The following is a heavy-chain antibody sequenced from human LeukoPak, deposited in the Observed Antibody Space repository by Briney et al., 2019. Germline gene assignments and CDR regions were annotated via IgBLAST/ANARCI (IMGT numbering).Heavy chain of an antibody. D-gene: IGHD6-19*01. CDR2: ISYDGYIK. CDR3: AKDFSGLGNYFDH. Sequence: GRSLRLSCAGSGFTFSGYGMHWVRQAPGKGPEWVAVISYDGYIKKYADSVKGRFTISRDNSKNTLYLQMNSLRAEDTAVYYCAKDFSGLGNYFDHWGQGTLVTVSS. J-gene: IGHJ4*02. V-gene: IGHV3-30*18. CDR1: GFTFSGYG.